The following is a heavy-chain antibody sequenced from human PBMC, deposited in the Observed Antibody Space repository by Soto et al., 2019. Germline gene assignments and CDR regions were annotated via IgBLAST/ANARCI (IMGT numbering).Heavy chain of an antibody. CDR2: ISGSGDST. V-gene: IGHV3-23*01. CDR3: ARDPSGEYSRLDP. J-gene: IGHJ5*02. D-gene: IGHD1-26*01. CDR1: GFTFSTY. Sequence: VGSLRLSCAASGFTFSTYISWVRQAPGKGLEWVSGISGSGDSTNYADSVKGRFTISRDNSKNTLYLQMNNLRAEDTAVYYCARDPSGEYSRLDPWGHGTLVTVSS.